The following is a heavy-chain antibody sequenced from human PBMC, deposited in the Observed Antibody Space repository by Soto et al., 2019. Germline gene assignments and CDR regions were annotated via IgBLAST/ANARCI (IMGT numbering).Heavy chain of an antibody. CDR2: INAGNGNT. J-gene: IGHJ4*02. Sequence: VASVKVSCKASGYTFTSYAMHWVRQAPGQRLEWMGWINAGNGNTKYSQKFQGRVTITRDTSANTAYMELSSLRSEDTAVYYCARSFVVVTDFDYWGQGTLVTVSS. CDR1: GYTFTSYA. V-gene: IGHV1-3*01. CDR3: ARSFVVVTDFDY. D-gene: IGHD2-21*02.